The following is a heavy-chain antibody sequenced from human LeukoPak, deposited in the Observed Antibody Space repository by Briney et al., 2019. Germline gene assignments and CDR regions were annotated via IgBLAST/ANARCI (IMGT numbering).Heavy chain of an antibody. J-gene: IGHJ4*02. D-gene: IGHD6-13*01. CDR1: GFTFGSYA. Sequence: PGGSLRLSCAASGFTFGSYAMIWVRQALGKGLEWVSHISGSGGNTYYADSVKGRFTISRVDTKNTMYLQMNSLRAEDTAVYYYAEEGQKDGSTWDFDYWGQGTLATVSS. CDR3: AEEGQKDGSTWDFDY. V-gene: IGHV3-23*01. CDR2: ISGSGGNT.